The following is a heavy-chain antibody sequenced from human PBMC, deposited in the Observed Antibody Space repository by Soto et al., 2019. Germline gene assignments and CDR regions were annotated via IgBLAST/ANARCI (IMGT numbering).Heavy chain of an antibody. J-gene: IGHJ4*02. CDR3: ASGTQRWRRRINNGYSG. D-gene: IGHD5-12*01. Sequence: QVQLVQSGAEVKKPESSVEVSCLAPGGTFSTYAIRWVRQAPGQGLEWMGGIIPRFGTANYAQRFQDRVTITADETTNTVYKERSSLRAEDTAVYCGASGTQRWRRRINNGYSGWGQGTLVTVSS. CDR1: GGTFSTYA. V-gene: IGHV1-69*12. CDR2: IIPRFGTA.